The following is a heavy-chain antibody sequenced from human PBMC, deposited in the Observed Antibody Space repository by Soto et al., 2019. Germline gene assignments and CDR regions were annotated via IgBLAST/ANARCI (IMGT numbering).Heavy chain of an antibody. CDR1: GFTFGDYA. V-gene: IGHV3-49*03. CDR3: TSEVYLPAAIERWFDP. J-gene: IGHJ5*02. CDR2: IRSKAYGGTT. Sequence: PGGSLRLSCTASGFTFGDYAMSWFRQAPGKGLEWVGFIRSKAYGGTTEYAASVKGRFTISRDDSKSIAYLQMNSLKTEDTAVYYCTSEVYLPAAIERWFDPWGQGTLVTVSS. D-gene: IGHD2-2*01.